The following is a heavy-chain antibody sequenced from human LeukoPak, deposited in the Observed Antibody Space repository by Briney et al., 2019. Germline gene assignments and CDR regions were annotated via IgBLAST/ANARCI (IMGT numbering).Heavy chain of an antibody. J-gene: IGHJ6*02. Sequence: SETLSLTCAVYGGSFSGYYWSWIRQPPGKGLEWIGEINHSGSTNYNPSLKSRVTISVGTSKSQFSLKLSSVTAADTAVYYCARQSSRYYYGMDVWGQGTTVTVSS. CDR3: ARQSSRYYYGMDV. CDR2: INHSGST. CDR1: GGSFSGYY. V-gene: IGHV4-34*01.